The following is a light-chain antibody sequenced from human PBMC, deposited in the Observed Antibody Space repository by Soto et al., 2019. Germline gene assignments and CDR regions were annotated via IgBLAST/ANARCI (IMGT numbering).Light chain of an antibody. V-gene: IGKV1-5*01. CDR2: DAS. CDR1: QSISTW. CDR3: QQLFDSPIT. Sequence: DIQMTQSPSTLSACVGDRVTITCRASQSISTWLSWYQQKIGKAPKLLIYDASTLESGVPSRFSATVSGTEFSLTITSLQPEDFATYYCQQLFDSPITFGQGTRLEIK. J-gene: IGKJ5*01.